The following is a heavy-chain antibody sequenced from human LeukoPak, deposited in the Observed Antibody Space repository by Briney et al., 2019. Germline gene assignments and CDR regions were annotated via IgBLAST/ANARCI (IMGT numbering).Heavy chain of an antibody. Sequence: ASVKVSCKASGGTFSSYAISWVRQAPGQGLEWMGGIIPIFGTANYAQKFQGRVTITADESTSTAYMELSSLRSEDTAVYYCARAPYTFDYYDSSGYLNWGQGTLVTVSS. CDR1: GGTFSSYA. CDR2: IIPIFGTA. D-gene: IGHD3-22*01. J-gene: IGHJ4*02. CDR3: ARAPYTFDYYDSSGYLN. V-gene: IGHV1-69*13.